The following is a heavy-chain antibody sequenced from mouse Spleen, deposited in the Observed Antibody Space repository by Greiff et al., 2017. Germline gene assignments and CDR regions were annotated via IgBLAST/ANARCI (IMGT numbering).Heavy chain of an antibody. CDR2: IDPEDGDT. D-gene: IGHD2-3*01. J-gene: IGHJ3*01. Sequence: VQLKQSGAELVRPGASVKLSCTASGFNIKDYYMHWVKQRPEQGLEWIGRIDPEDGDTEYAPKFQGKATMTADTSSNTAYLQLSSLTSEDTAVYYCTTDGYYGGAWFAYWGQGTLVTVSA. CDR1: GFNIKDYY. CDR3: TTDGYYGGAWFAY. V-gene: IGHV14-1*01.